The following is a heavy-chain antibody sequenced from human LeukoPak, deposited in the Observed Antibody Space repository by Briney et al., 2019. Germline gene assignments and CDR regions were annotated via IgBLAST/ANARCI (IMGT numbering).Heavy chain of an antibody. CDR1: GYTFTGYY. Sequence: APVKVSCKASGYTFTGYYMHWVRQAPGQGLEWMGWINPNSGGTNYAQKFQGRVTMTRDTSVSTAYMELSRLRSDDTAVYYCAKTGEMATTAPDYWGQGTLVTVSS. CDR2: INPNSGGT. V-gene: IGHV1-2*02. CDR3: AKTGEMATTAPDY. D-gene: IGHD5-24*01. J-gene: IGHJ4*02.